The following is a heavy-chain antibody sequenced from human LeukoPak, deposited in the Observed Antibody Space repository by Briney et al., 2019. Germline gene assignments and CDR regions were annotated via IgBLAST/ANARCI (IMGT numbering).Heavy chain of an antibody. D-gene: IGHD6-19*01. Sequence: ASVKVSCKASGYTLTRNAMNWVRQAPGQGLEWMGWISTYTGNPTYAQGFTGRFVFPLDTSVSTAYLQISSLKAEDTALYYCARERFSGWFGAFDIWGQGTMVTVSS. J-gene: IGHJ3*02. CDR1: GYTLTRNA. V-gene: IGHV7-4-1*02. CDR2: ISTYTGNP. CDR3: ARERFSGWFGAFDI.